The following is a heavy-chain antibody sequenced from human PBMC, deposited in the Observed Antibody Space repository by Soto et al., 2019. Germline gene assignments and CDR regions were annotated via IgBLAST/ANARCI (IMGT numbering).Heavy chain of an antibody. CDR2: ITWNSVII. CDR3: ATDNGYYLYDGMDG. J-gene: IGHJ6*01. V-gene: IGHV3-9*01. Sequence: EVQLVESGGGLVQPGRSLRLSCAASGFSFDDYAMHWVRQTPGKGLEWVSGITWNSVIIGYADSVKGRFTISRDNSKNSLYLQINSLRAEDTALYYCATDNGYYLYDGMDGWGQGTTVTVSS. CDR1: GFSFDDYA. D-gene: IGHD2-21*01.